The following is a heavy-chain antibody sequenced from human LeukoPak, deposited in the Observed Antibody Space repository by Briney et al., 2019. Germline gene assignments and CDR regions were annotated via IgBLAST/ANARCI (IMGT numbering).Heavy chain of an antibody. CDR3: AKASSGWFY. J-gene: IGHJ4*02. Sequence: PGGSLRLSCAASGFTFSSYGMHWVRQAPGKGLEWVAVISYDGSNKYYADSVKGRFTISRDNSKNTLYLQMNSLRAEDTAVYYCAKASSGWFYWGQGTLVTVSS. CDR1: GFTFSSYG. V-gene: IGHV3-30*18. D-gene: IGHD6-19*01. CDR2: ISYDGSNK.